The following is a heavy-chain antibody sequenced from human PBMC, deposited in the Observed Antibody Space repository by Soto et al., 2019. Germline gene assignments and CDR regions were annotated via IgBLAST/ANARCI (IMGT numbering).Heavy chain of an antibody. Sequence: SETLSLTCAVYGGSFSGYYWSWIRQPPGKGLEWIGEINHSGSTNYNPSLKSRVTISVDTSKNQFSLKLSSVTAADTAVYYCARDALGIAVAGTSEYFQHWGQGTLVTVSS. J-gene: IGHJ1*01. D-gene: IGHD6-19*01. CDR3: ARDALGIAVAGTSEYFQH. CDR1: GGSFSGYY. CDR2: INHSGST. V-gene: IGHV4-34*01.